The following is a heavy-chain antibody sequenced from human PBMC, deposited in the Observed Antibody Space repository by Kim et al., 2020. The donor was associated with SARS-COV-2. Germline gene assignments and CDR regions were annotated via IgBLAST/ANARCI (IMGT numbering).Heavy chain of an antibody. V-gene: IGHV3-11*05. CDR2: ISSSSSYT. CDR3: ARGSRPYSSGWYGSRGWYDP. D-gene: IGHD6-19*01. CDR1: GFTFSDYY. Sequence: GGSLRLSCAASGFTFSDYYMSWIRQAPGKGLAWVSSISSSSSYTNYADSVKGRFTISRDNAKNSLYLQMNSLRAEDTAVYYCARGSRPYSSGWYGSRGWYDPWGQGALVTLSS. J-gene: IGHJ5*02.